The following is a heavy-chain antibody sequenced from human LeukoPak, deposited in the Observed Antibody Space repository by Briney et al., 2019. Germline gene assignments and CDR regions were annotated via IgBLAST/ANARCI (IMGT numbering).Heavy chain of an antibody. D-gene: IGHD6-19*01. J-gene: IGHJ4*02. V-gene: IGHV3-21*01. CDR2: ISSSSSYI. CDR1: GFTFSNYG. Sequence: GGSLRLSCAGSGFTFSNYGMHWVRQAPGKGLEWVSSISSSSSYIYYADSVKGRFTISRDNAKNSLYLQMNSLRAEDTAVYYCARAGSIAVAGFDYWGQGTLVTVSS. CDR3: ARAGSIAVAGFDY.